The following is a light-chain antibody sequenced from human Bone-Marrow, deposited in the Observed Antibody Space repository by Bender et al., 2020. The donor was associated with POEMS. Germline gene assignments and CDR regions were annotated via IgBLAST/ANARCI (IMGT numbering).Light chain of an antibody. J-gene: IGLJ2*01. CDR1: VSNIGGYP. CDR2: TNN. CDR3: SSYTSSSTLV. V-gene: IGLV1-44*01. Sequence: QSVLTQPPSVSGTPGQRVTISCSGSVSNIGGYPVNWYQQLPGTAPRLLIYTNNERPSGVPDRFSGSKSGNTASLTISGLQAEDETDYYCSSYTSSSTLVFGGGTKLTVL.